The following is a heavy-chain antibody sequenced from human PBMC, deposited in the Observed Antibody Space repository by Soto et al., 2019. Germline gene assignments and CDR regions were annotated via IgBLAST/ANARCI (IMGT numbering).Heavy chain of an antibody. CDR3: ARASAYYDSSGYYDGLTYGMDV. J-gene: IGHJ6*02. CDR1: GFTFSSYS. D-gene: IGHD3-22*01. CDR2: ISSSSSYI. Sequence: EVQLVESGGGLVKPGGSLRLSCAASGFTFSSYSMNWVRQAPGKGLEWVSSISSSSSYIYYADSVKGRFTISRDNAKNSLYLQMNSLRAEDTAVYYCARASAYYDSSGYYDGLTYGMDVWGQGTTVTVSS. V-gene: IGHV3-21*01.